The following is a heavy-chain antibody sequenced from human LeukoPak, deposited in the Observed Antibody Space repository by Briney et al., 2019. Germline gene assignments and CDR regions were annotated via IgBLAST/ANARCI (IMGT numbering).Heavy chain of an antibody. CDR2: IIPILGIA. CDR1: GGTFSSYA. CDR3: ASDDILTGQDYYYYYGMDV. V-gene: IGHV1-69*04. J-gene: IGHJ6*02. Sequence: ASEKVSCKASGGTFSSYAISWVRQAPGQGLEWMGRIIPILGIANYAQKFQGRVTITADKSTSTAYMELSSLRSEDTAVYYCASDDILTGQDYYYYYGMDVWGQGTTVTVSS. D-gene: IGHD3-9*01.